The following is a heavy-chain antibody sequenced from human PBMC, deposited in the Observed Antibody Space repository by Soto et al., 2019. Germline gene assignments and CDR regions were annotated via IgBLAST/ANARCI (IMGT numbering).Heavy chain of an antibody. J-gene: IGHJ6*02. CDR1: GFTFSSYG. CDR3: AREEASSSPRFTLLRGGLRWLGMDV. V-gene: IGHV3-33*01. Sequence: GGSLRLSCAASGFTFSSYGMHWVRQAPGKGLEWVAVIWYDGSNKYYADSVKGRFTISRDNSKNTLYLQMNSLRAEDTAVYYCAREEASSSPRFTLLRGGLRWLGMDVRRQGTTVTVSS. D-gene: IGHD6-6*01. CDR2: IWYDGSNK.